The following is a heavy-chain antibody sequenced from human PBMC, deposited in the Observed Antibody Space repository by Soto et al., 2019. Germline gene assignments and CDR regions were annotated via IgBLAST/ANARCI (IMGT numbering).Heavy chain of an antibody. CDR2: ISAYNGNT. V-gene: IGHV1-18*01. D-gene: IGHD4-17*01. J-gene: IGHJ3*01. CDR1: RYTNNSQG. CDR3: ARMTRTVLDF. Sequence: PVKPSCTASRYTNNSQGISWARQAPGQGLEWMGWISAYNGNTNYAQKLQGRVTMTTDTSTSTAYMELRSLRSDDTAVDYCARMTRTVLDFWVKGSMVIVFS.